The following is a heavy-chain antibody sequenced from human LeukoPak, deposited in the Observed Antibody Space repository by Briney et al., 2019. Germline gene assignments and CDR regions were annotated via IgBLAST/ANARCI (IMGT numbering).Heavy chain of an antibody. CDR2: ISGSGGST. D-gene: IGHD4-17*01. J-gene: IGHJ4*02. V-gene: IGHV3-23*01. CDR3: AKGSYGDQDY. CDR1: GFTFSSYA. Sequence: GGSLRLSCAASGFTFSSYAMSWVRQAPGKGLEWVSAISGSGGSTYYADSVKGRFTISRDNSKDTLDLQMNSLRAEDTAVYYCAKGSYGDQDYWGQGTLVTVSS.